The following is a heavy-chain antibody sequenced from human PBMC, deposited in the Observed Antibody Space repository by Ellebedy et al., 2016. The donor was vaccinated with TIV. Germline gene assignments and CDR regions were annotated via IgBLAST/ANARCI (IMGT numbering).Heavy chain of an antibody. V-gene: IGHV4-39*07. CDR3: ARDKYLGVRHYDILSFDP. J-gene: IGHJ5*02. CDR1: GDSISSSPYY. D-gene: IGHD3-9*01. Sequence: MPSETLSLTCTVSGDSISSSPYYWGWLRQPPGKGLEWIGSISYSGSTSYNPSLRSRVTISVDTPKNQFSLKLTSVTAADTAFYYCARDKYLGVRHYDILSFDPWGQGTLVTVSS. CDR2: ISYSGST.